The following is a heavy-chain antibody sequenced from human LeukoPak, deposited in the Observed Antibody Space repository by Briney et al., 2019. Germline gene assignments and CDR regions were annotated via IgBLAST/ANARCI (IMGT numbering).Heavy chain of an antibody. CDR3: ARGGDYGDPRRPFDI. CDR1: GYNFPTYW. Sequence: GESLKISCNGSGYNFPTYWIAWARQMPGKGLEWMGIIYPDDSDTRYSPSLQGQVTISVDKSIRTAYIEWVTLKASDTAIYYCARGGDYGDPRRPFDIWGPGTMVTVSS. J-gene: IGHJ3*02. V-gene: IGHV5-51*01. D-gene: IGHD4-17*01. CDR2: IYPDDSDT.